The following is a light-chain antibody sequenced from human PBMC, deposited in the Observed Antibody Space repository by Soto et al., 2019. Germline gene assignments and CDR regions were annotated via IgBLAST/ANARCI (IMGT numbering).Light chain of an antibody. J-gene: IGKJ2*01. CDR1: QGISSY. Sequence: DIQLTPSPSFLSASVGDRVTITCRASQGISSYLAWYQQKPGKAPKLLIYAASTLQSGVPSRFSGSGSGTEVTLTSSSLQPEDFATYDCQQLNSYPQNTFGQGTKLEIK. V-gene: IGKV1-9*01. CDR2: AAS. CDR3: QQLNSYPQNT.